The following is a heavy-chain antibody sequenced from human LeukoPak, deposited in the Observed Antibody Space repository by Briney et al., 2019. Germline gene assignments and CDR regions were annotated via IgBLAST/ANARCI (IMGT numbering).Heavy chain of an antibody. CDR1: GFTFSSYS. V-gene: IGHV3-21*01. Sequence: GGSLRLSCAASGFTFSSYSTNWVRQAPGKGLEWVSSISSSSSYIYYADSVKGRFTISRDNAKNSLYLQMNSLRAEDTAVYYCARTKDIVLMVYAYDAFDIWGQGTMVTVSS. CDR3: ARTKDIVLMVYAYDAFDI. CDR2: ISSSSSYI. J-gene: IGHJ3*02. D-gene: IGHD2-8*01.